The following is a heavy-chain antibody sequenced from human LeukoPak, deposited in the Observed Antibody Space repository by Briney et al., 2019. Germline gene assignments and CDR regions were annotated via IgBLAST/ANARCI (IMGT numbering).Heavy chain of an antibody. Sequence: GSLRLSCAASGFTFSSYSMNWARQAPGKGLEWVSSISSSSSYIYYADSVKGRFITSRDNAKNSLYLQMNSLRAEDRGVYYCARDARIAVAGTSPESSDYWGQGTLVTVSS. J-gene: IGHJ4*02. D-gene: IGHD6-19*01. V-gene: IGHV3-21*01. CDR1: GFTFSSYS. CDR3: ARDARIAVAGTSPESSDY. CDR2: ISSSSSYI.